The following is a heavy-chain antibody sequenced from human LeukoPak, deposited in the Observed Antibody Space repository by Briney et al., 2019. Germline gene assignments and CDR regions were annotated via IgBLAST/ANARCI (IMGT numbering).Heavy chain of an antibody. Sequence: GGSLRLSCAASGFTFRSYWMHWVRQAPGKGLLWVSRIDSDGSTTSYADPVKGRFTISRDNAKNTLYLQMDSLRAEDTAVYYCVRDAYNILTAPYFDYWGQGALVTVSS. CDR1: GFTFRSYW. J-gene: IGHJ4*02. CDR2: IDSDGSTT. V-gene: IGHV3-74*01. D-gene: IGHD3-9*01. CDR3: VRDAYNILTAPYFDY.